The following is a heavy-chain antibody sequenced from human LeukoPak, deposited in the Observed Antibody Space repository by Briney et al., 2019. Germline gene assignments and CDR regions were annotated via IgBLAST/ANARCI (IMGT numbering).Heavy chain of an antibody. CDR2: IWYDGSNK. Sequence: GGSLRLSCAASGFTFSSYGMRWVRQAPGKGLEWVAVIWYDGSNKYYVDSVKGRFTISRDNSKNTLYLQMNSLRAEDTAVYYCARGRIRDGFLFDYWGQGTLVTVSS. V-gene: IGHV3-33*01. D-gene: IGHD5-24*01. CDR3: ARGRIRDGFLFDY. J-gene: IGHJ4*02. CDR1: GFTFSSYG.